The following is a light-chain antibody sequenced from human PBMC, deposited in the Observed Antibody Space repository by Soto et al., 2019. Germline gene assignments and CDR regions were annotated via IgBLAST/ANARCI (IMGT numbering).Light chain of an antibody. CDR3: QQYNYWPRA. Sequence: EIFMTQSPATLSVSPGERVTLSCRASQTISSNLAWYQQKPGQAPRLLIYGSSIRATGISARFSGSGSGTEFTLTISSLQSEDLAAYYCQQYNYWPRAFGQGTKV. CDR1: QTISSN. V-gene: IGKV3-15*01. CDR2: GSS. J-gene: IGKJ1*01.